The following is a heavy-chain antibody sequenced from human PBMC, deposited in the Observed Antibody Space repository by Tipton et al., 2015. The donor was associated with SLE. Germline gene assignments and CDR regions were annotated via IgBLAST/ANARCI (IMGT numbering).Heavy chain of an antibody. CDR1: GGSFSDYS. V-gene: IGHV4-34*01. Sequence: LRLSCAVYGGSFSDYSWSWIRQPPGKGLEWIGEINHSGSTNYNPSLKSRVTISIDTSKNQFSLRLSSGTAADTAGYYCARDCTTGVCYPTSFDYWGQGTLVTVSP. CDR2: INHSGST. D-gene: IGHD2-8*01. J-gene: IGHJ4*02. CDR3: ARDCTTGVCYPTSFDY.